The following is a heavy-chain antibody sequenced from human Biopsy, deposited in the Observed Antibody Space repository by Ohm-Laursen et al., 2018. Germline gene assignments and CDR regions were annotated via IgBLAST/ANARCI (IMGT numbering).Heavy chain of an antibody. V-gene: IGHV3-23*01. Sequence: SLRLSCAASGFTFSSHAMSWVRQAPGKGLEWVSVITGVGGVTYYADPVKGRFTVSRDNSMNTMFLQMNSLRAQDAGTYYCAKLGTSMALYHFYGMDVWGQGTTVSVSS. D-gene: IGHD5-18*01. J-gene: IGHJ6*02. CDR3: AKLGTSMALYHFYGMDV. CDR1: GFTFSSHA. CDR2: ITGVGGVT.